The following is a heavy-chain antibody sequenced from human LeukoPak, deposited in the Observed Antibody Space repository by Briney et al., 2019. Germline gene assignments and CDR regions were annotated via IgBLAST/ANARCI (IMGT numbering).Heavy chain of an antibody. V-gene: IGHV4-59*12. CDR2: ITYSGST. D-gene: IGHD3-10*01. Sequence: SETLSLTCTVSGGSISSYYWSWIRQPPGKGLENIAYITYSGSTNFNPSLKSRVTMSVDTSKNQFSLKLSSVTAADTAVYYCARDLNSGVGIYWGQGTLVTVSS. J-gene: IGHJ4*02. CDR3: ARDLNSGVGIY. CDR1: GGSISSYY.